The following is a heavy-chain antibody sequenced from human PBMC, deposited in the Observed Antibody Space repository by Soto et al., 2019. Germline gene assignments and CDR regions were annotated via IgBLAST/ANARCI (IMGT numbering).Heavy chain of an antibody. Sequence: SETLSLTCAVYGGSFSGYYWSWIRQPPGKGLEWIGEINHSGSTNYNPSLKSRVTISVDTSKNQFSLKLSSVTAADTAVYYCARDAITIDWIYYYYYMDVWGKATTVTVSS. CDR3: ARDAITIDWIYYYYYMDV. CDR2: INHSGST. V-gene: IGHV4-34*01. CDR1: GGSFSGYY. D-gene: IGHD3-9*01. J-gene: IGHJ6*03.